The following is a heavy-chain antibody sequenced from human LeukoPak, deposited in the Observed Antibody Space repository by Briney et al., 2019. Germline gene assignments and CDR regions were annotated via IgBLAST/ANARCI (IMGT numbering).Heavy chain of an antibody. CDR2: IYYSGST. D-gene: IGHD2-15*01. Sequence: SETLSLTCTVSGGSISSYYWSWIRQPPGKGLEWIGYIYYSGSTNYNPSLKSRVTISVDTSKNQFSLKLSSVTAADTAVYYCASTHCSDGSCYPFDYWGQGTLVTVSS. CDR3: ASTHCSDGSCYPFDY. V-gene: IGHV4-59*01. CDR1: GGSISSYY. J-gene: IGHJ4*02.